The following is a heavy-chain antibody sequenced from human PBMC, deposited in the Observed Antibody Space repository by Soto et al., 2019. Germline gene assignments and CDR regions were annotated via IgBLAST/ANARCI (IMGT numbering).Heavy chain of an antibody. D-gene: IGHD3-9*01. CDR3: ARVQSALNFDWFHPRLDYYYMDV. CDR2: FDPEDGET. Sequence: ASVKVSCKVSGYTLTELSMHWVRQAPGKGLEWMGGFDPEDGETIYAQKFQGRVTMTRDTSTSTAYMELSSLRSEDAAVYYCARVQSALNFDWFHPRLDYYYMDVWGKGTKVTVSS. V-gene: IGHV1-24*01. J-gene: IGHJ6*03. CDR1: GYTLTELS.